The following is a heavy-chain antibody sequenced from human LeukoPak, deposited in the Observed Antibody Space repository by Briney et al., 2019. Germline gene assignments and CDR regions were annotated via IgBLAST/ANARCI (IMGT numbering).Heavy chain of an antibody. D-gene: IGHD6-13*01. V-gene: IGHV3-11*01. CDR3: ARDRVAAAGFQGTVDY. CDR1: GFTFSDYY. Sequence: PGGSLRLSCAASGFTFSDYYMSWIRQAPGKGLEWVSYISSSGSTIYCADSVKGRFTISRDNAKNSLYLQMNSLRAEDTAVYYCARDRVAAAGFQGTVDYWGQGTLVTVSS. CDR2: ISSSGSTI. J-gene: IGHJ4*02.